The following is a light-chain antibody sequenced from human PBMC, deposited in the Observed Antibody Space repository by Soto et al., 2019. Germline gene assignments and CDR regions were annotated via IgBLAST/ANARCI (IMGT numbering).Light chain of an antibody. V-gene: IGLV1-40*01. CDR2: GNN. CDR1: SSNIGAGYD. Sequence: QSVLTQPPSVSGAPGQRVTISCTGSSSNIGAGYDVHWYQQLPGTAPKLLIYGNNNRPSGVPDRFSGSKSGTSASLAITGLQAEDEADYYCQSYDSSLSAVVFGGGTQVTV. CDR3: QSYDSSLSAVV. J-gene: IGLJ2*01.